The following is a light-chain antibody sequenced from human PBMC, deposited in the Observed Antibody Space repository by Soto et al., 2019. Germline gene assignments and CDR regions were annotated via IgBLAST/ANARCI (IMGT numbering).Light chain of an antibody. CDR2: DAS. CDR3: QQYDNLPRT. V-gene: IGKV1-33*01. J-gene: IGKJ2*01. CDR1: QDISNY. Sequence: DLQMTQSPSSLSASVGDRVTITCQASQDISNYLNWYQQKPGKAPKLLIYDASTLETGVPSTFSGSGSGTEFTFTISSLQPEDIATYYCQQYDNLPRTFGQGTKLEIK.